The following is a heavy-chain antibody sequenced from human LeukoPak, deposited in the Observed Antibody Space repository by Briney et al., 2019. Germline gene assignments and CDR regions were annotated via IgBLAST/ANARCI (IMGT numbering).Heavy chain of an antibody. J-gene: IGHJ4*02. CDR2: IYPGDSDT. CDR1: GYRFTSDW. Sequence: GESLKISCKGSGYRFTSDWIGWVRQMPGKGLEWMGIIYPGDSDTRYSPSFQGQVTISADKSVNTAYLQWSSLKASDTAMYYCARLSGRVVCSAGSCYIDSWGQGSLVTVSS. V-gene: IGHV5-51*01. D-gene: IGHD2-15*01. CDR3: ARLSGRVVCSAGSCYIDS.